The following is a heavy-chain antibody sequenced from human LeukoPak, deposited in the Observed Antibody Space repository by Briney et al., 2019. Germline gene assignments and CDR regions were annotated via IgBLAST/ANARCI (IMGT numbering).Heavy chain of an antibody. CDR2: INPNTGGT. J-gene: IGHJ4*02. CDR1: GYTFTSYY. Sequence: ASVKVSCKASGYTFTSYYMHWVRQAPGQGLEWMGRINPNTGGTNYARKFQGRIIMTRDTSINTAYMELTRLRSDDTAVYYCARKGDYEVDFDYWGQGTLVTVSS. D-gene: IGHD4-17*01. V-gene: IGHV1-2*06. CDR3: ARKGDYEVDFDY.